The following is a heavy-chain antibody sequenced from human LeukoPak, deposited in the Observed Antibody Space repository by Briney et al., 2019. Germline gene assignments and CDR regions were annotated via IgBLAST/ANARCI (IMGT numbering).Heavy chain of an antibody. Sequence: GGSLRLSCAASGFTFSSYAMSWVRQAPGKGLEWVSAISGSGVSTYYADSVKGRFTVSRDNSRNTLYLQMSSLRAEDTAVYYCAKDERNWNYNLASQTYDWGQGTLVTVSS. D-gene: IGHD1-7*01. CDR3: AKDERNWNYNLASQTYD. J-gene: IGHJ4*02. CDR2: ISGSGVST. V-gene: IGHV3-23*01. CDR1: GFTFSSYA.